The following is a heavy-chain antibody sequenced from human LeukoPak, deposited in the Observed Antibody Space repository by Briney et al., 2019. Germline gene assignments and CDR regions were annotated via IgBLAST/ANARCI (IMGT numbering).Heavy chain of an antibody. CDR2: LDPDGIIT. Sequence: GGSLRLSCAASGFTFNRPWMQWVRQAPGKGLVWVSRLDPDGIITAYADSVKGRFTISRDNAKNTLYLQMNSLRAEDTAVYYCTRDVYSSGDAWGQGTLVTVS. J-gene: IGHJ5*02. V-gene: IGHV3-74*01. CDR1: GFTFNRPW. D-gene: IGHD6-25*01. CDR3: TRDVYSSGDA.